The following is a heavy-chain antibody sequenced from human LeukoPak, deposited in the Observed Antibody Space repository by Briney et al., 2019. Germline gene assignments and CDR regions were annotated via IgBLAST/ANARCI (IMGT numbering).Heavy chain of an antibody. Sequence: PSETLSLTCTVSGGSINDYYWNWIRQPPGQGLEWIGYISYTGFTNYNPSLESRVTMSVDTSKNQFSLKLSSVTAADTAVYYCARQYCSGGSCYSFDYWGXXTLVTVSS. V-gene: IGHV4-59*08. D-gene: IGHD2-15*01. CDR2: ISYTGFT. CDR1: GGSINDYY. J-gene: IGHJ4*01. CDR3: ARQYCSGGSCYSFDY.